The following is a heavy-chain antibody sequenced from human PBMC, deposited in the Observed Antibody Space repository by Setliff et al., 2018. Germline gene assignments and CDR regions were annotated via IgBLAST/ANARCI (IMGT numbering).Heavy chain of an antibody. CDR1: GFTLSSSN. CDR3: ARDYGDYARGYYYGMDV. V-gene: IGHV3-48*01. D-gene: IGHD4-17*01. J-gene: IGHJ6*02. Sequence: GGSLRLSCAGSGFTLSSSNMAWVRKAPGKGPEWFSYITSSSTGIWYADSVKGRFTISRDNAENSLYLQMNSLRVEDTAVYYCARDYGDYARGYYYGMDVWGQGTTVTVSS. CDR2: ITSSSTGI.